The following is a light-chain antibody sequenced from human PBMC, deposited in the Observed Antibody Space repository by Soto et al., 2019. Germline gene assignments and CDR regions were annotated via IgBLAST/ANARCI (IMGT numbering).Light chain of an antibody. CDR1: SSNIGAGYD. J-gene: IGLJ2*01. CDR2: GNC. V-gene: IGLV1-40*01. Sequence: QAVVTQPPSVSGAPGQRVTISCTGSSSNIGAGYDVHWYQQLPGTAPKLLIYGNCNRPSGVPDRFSGSKSGTSASLAITGLQAEDEADYYCQSYDSSLSGVVFGGGTKLTVL. CDR3: QSYDSSLSGVV.